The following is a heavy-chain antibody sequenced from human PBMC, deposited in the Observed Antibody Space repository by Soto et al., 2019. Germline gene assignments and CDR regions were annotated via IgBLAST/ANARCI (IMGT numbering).Heavy chain of an antibody. V-gene: IGHV1-69*13. D-gene: IGHD2-15*01. CDR2: IIPIFGTA. J-gene: IGHJ5*02. Sequence: ASVKVSCKASGGTFSSYAISWVRQAPGQGLEWMGGIIPIFGTANYAQKFQGRVTITADESTSTAYMELSSLRSEDTAVYYCARSPGLLLNWFDPWGQGTLVTVSS. CDR3: ARSPGLLLNWFDP. CDR1: GGTFSSYA.